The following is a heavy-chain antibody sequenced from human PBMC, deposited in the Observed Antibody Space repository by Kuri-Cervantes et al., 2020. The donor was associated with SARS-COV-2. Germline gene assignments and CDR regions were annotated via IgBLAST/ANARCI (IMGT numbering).Heavy chain of an antibody. CDR1: GFTVSSNY. CDR3: ARDPYASGTEGDI. V-gene: IGHV3-66*02. Sequence: GGSLRLSCAASGFTVSSNYMSWVRQAPGKGLEWVSVIYSGGSTYYSDSVRGRFTISRDNSKNTLYLQMNSLRAEDTAVYYCARDPYASGTEGDIWGQGTMVTVSS. D-gene: IGHD1-7*01. J-gene: IGHJ3*02. CDR2: IYSGGST.